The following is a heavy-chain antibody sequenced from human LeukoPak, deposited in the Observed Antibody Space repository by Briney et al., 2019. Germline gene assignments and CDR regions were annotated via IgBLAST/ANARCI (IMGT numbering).Heavy chain of an antibody. CDR3: AKDRDYFDY. V-gene: IGHV3-23*01. J-gene: IGHJ4*02. Sequence: GRSLSPSCASSGFTFSSYAISWVRQAPGKGLQWVSAISGTGASTYYADSVKGRFTISRDNSKNTLYLQMNSLTAEDAAVYYCAKDRDYFDYWGQGTLVTVSS. D-gene: IGHD3-10*01. CDR2: ISGTGAST. CDR1: GFTFSSYA.